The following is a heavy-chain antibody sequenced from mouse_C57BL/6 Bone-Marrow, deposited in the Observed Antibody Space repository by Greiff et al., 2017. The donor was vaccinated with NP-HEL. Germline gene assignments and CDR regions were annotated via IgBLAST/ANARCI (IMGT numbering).Heavy chain of an antibody. J-gene: IGHJ4*01. D-gene: IGHD2-1*01. CDR2: IWGVGGT. CDR3: ASDYGNYGGYAMDY. CDR1: GFSLTSYG. Sequence: QVQLKESGPGLVAPSQSLSITCTVSGFSLTSYGVDWVRQSPGKGLEWLGVIWGVGGTNYNSALKSRLSISKDNSKSQVFLKMNSLQTDDTAMYYCASDYGNYGGYAMDYWGQGTSVTVSS. V-gene: IGHV2-6*01.